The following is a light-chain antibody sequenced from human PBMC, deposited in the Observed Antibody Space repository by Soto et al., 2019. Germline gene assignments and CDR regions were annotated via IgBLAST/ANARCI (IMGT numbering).Light chain of an antibody. J-gene: IGKJ1*01. V-gene: IGKV3D-15*01. CDR2: GAS. CDR1: QSVGTS. Sequence: EVVMTQSPATLSMSPGERATLSCRASQSVGTSVAWYQQKPGQSPRLLMYGASTGATGIPARFSGSGSGTEFTLTISSLQSEDYAIYYCQQNNDWTWTFGQGTKVDIK. CDR3: QQNNDWTWT.